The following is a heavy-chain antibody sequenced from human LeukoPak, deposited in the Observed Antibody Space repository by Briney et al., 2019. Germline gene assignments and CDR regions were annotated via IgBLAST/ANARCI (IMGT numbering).Heavy chain of an antibody. CDR2: ITSGGGST. CDR3: AKGGATA. Sequence: PGGSLRLSCVASGLTFSKYAMIWVRQAPGKGLEWVSAITSGGGSTFYADSVKGRFSISRDNSKNTVYLQMTGLRADDTAVYYCAKGGATAWGQGVLVTVSS. D-gene: IGHD1-1*01. CDR1: GLTFSKYA. V-gene: IGHV3-23*01. J-gene: IGHJ4*02.